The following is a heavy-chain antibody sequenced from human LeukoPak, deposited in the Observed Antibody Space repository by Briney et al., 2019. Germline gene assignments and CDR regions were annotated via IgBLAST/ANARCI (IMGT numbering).Heavy chain of an antibody. D-gene: IGHD3-9*01. V-gene: IGHV3-30*18. CDR1: GFTFSSYG. CDR2: ISYDGSNK. Sequence: GGSLRLSCAASGFTFSSYGMHWVRQAPGKGLEWVAVISYDGSNKYYADSVKGRFTISRDNSKNTLYLQMNSLRAEDTAVYYCAKERYFDWLLFSWGQGTLVTVSS. J-gene: IGHJ5*02. CDR3: AKERYFDWLLFS.